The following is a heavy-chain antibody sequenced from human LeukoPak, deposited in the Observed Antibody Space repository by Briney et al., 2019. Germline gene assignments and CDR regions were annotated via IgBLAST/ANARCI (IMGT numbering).Heavy chain of an antibody. Sequence: GGSLRLSCAASGFTVSSNYMSWVRQAPGKGLEWVAVISYDGSNKYYADSVKGRFTISRDNSKNTLYLQMNSLRAEDTAVYYCASEPYYDFWSGYPPSDYWGQGTLVTVSS. D-gene: IGHD3-3*01. CDR2: ISYDGSNK. CDR3: ASEPYYDFWSGYPPSDY. V-gene: IGHV3-30-3*01. CDR1: GFTVSSNY. J-gene: IGHJ4*02.